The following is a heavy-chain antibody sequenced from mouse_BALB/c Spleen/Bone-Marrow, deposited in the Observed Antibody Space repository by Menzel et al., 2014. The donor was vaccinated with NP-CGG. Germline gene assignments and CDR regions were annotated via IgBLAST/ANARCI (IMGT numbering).Heavy chain of an antibody. CDR3: TRGGNWEDFDY. CDR1: GFTFSGFG. J-gene: IGHJ2*01. V-gene: IGHV5-17*02. Sequence: EVKLVESGGGLVQPGGSRKLSCAASGFTFSGFGMHWVRQAPEKGLVWVAYISSGSSTIFYADTVKGRFTISRDNPKNTLFLQMTRLRYEATAMYYGTRGGNWEDFDYWGQGTPLTVSA. CDR2: ISSGSSTI. D-gene: IGHD4-1*01.